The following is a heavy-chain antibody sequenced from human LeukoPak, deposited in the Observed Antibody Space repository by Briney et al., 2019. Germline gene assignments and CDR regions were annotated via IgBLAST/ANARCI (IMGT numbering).Heavy chain of an antibody. J-gene: IGHJ4*02. CDR3: ARCSGWAFKN. CDR1: GFTFNTYS. V-gene: IGHV3-21*01. D-gene: IGHD6-19*01. CDR2: ISSSSNYI. Sequence: PGGSLRLSCAASGFTFNTYSMNWVRQAPGKGLEWVSSISSSSNYIYYADSVKGRFTISRDSARNSLYLQMDSLRAEDTAIYYCARCSGWAFKNWGQGTLVTVSS.